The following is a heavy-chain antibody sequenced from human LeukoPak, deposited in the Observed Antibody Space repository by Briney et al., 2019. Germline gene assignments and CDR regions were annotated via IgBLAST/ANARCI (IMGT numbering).Heavy chain of an antibody. CDR2: ISSSSSYI. Sequence: AGGSLRLSCAASGFTFSNYSMNWVRQAPGKGLEWVSSISSSSSYIYYADSVKGRFTISRDNAKNSLYLQMNSLRAEDTAVYYCARAKTGDAFDIWGQGTMVTVSS. D-gene: IGHD7-27*01. V-gene: IGHV3-21*01. CDR3: ARAKTGDAFDI. J-gene: IGHJ3*02. CDR1: GFTFSNYS.